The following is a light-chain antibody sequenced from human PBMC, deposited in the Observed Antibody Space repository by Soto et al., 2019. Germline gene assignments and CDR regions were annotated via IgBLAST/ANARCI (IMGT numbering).Light chain of an antibody. CDR2: AAS. Sequence: DIQLTQSPSFLSAYIGDRVTFTCRASQGISSFLACYQHTPGKAPKLLIYAASTLQSGVPSRFSGSGSGREFTLTISILQPEDLAPYCNQPLSGYLWTFGQGNKVEIK. J-gene: IGKJ1*01. CDR1: QGISSF. CDR3: QPLSGYLWT. V-gene: IGKV1-9*01.